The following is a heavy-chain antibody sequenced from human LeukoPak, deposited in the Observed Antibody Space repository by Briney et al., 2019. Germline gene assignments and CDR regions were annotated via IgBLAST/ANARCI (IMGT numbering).Heavy chain of an antibody. V-gene: IGHV3-48*01. CDR2: IGTSSTTI. J-gene: IGHJ6*03. D-gene: IGHD6-25*01. CDR3: ARFAVGGSYYYYMDV. CDR1: GFTFSSYT. Sequence: GGSLRLSCAASGFTFSSYTMNWVRQPPGKGLEWVSNIGTSSTTIYYADSVKGRFTISRDNAKNSLYLQMNSLRADDTAVYYCARFAVGGSYYYYMDVWGKGTTVTVSS.